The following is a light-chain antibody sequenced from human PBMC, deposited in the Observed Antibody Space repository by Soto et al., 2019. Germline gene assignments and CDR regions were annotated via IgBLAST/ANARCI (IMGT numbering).Light chain of an antibody. Sequence: DIQMTQSPSPLSASIGDRITITCRASQNINNYLNWYQQKPGKAPKLLMFAASNLETGIPSRFSGAGSGTDLTLSIIDLQPEDFATYYCQQTYITPPWTFGQGTKVDIK. CDR1: QNINNY. V-gene: IGKV1-39*01. CDR2: AAS. CDR3: QQTYITPPWT. J-gene: IGKJ1*01.